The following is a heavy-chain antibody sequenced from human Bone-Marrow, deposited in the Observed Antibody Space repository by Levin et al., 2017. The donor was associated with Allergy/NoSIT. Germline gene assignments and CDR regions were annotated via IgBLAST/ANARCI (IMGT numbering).Heavy chain of an antibody. D-gene: IGHD2-2*01. J-gene: IGHJ4*02. CDR3: ATRNSCTSTSCQKYFDY. CDR1: GGSISSSSYY. Sequence: SSETLSLTCTVSGGSISSSSYYWGWIRQPPGKGLEWIGSIYYGGSTYYNPSLKSRVTISVDTSKNQFSLKLSSVTAADTAVYYCATRNSCTSTSCQKYFDYWGQGTLVTVSS. V-gene: IGHV4-39*01. CDR2: IYYGGST.